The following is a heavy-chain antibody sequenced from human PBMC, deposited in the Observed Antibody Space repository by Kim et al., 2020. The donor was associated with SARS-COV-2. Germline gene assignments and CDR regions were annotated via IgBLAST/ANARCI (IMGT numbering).Heavy chain of an antibody. J-gene: IGHJ6*02. V-gene: IGHV3-23*03. CDR2: IYSGGSST. Sequence: GGSLRLSCAASGFTFSSYAMSWVRQAPGKGLEWVSVIYSGGSSTYYADSVKGRFTISRDNSKNTLYLQMNSLRAEDTAVYYCGRMGTLRRVTSLNYYYYYGMDVWGQGTTVTVSS. D-gene: IGHD1-1*01. CDR1: GFTFSSYA. CDR3: GRMGTLRRVTSLNYYYYYGMDV.